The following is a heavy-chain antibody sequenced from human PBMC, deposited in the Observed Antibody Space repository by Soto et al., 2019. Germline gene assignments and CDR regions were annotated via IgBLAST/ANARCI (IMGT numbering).Heavy chain of an antibody. CDR2: ISYDGSNK. V-gene: IGHV3-30-3*01. CDR3: ARDGWVGATTSFFDY. J-gene: IGHJ4*02. Sequence: GGSLRLSCAASGFTFSSYAMHWVRQAPGKGLEWVAVISYDGSNKYYADSVKGRFTISRDNSKNTLYLQMNSLRAEDTAVYYCARDGWVGATTSFFDYWGQGTLVTVSS. D-gene: IGHD1-26*01. CDR1: GFTFSSYA.